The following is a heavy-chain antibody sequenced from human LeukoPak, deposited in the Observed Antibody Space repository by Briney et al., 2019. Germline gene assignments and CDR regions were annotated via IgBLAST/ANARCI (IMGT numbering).Heavy chain of an antibody. V-gene: IGHV3-21*01. D-gene: IGHD2-2*01. Sequence: GGSLRLSCAASGFTFNTYGMNWVRQAPGKGLEWLSYIGPGPSHTYYADSVRGRFVISRDNSKNTLYLQMNSLRAEDTAVYYCGVVPVGYWGQGTLVTVSS. CDR2: IGPGPSHT. CDR3: GVVPVGY. J-gene: IGHJ4*02. CDR1: GFTFNTYG.